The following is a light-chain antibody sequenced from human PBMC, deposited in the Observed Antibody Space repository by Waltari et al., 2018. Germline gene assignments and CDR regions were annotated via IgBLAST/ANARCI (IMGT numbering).Light chain of an antibody. Sequence: QSALTQPTSVSGSPGQSNTISCTGTSRDVGFYNYVSWYQQYPGKVPQLLIDDVSDRPSGVSSRFSGSKSGNTASLTISGLQADDEADYYCNSYSGSSSWVFGGGTKLTVL. CDR3: NSYSGSSSWV. V-gene: IGLV2-14*01. CDR2: DVS. J-gene: IGLJ3*02. CDR1: SRDVGFYNY.